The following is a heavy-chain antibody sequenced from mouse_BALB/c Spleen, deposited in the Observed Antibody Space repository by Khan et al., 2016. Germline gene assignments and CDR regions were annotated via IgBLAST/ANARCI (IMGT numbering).Heavy chain of an antibody. CDR2: INPDSRTI. V-gene: IGHV4-1*02. D-gene: IGHD1-1*01. Sequence: EVKLEESGGGLVQPGGSLKLSCAASGFDFRRYWMSWVRQAPGKGLEWIGEINPDSRTIKYSPSLKDKFTISRDNAKSTLYLQMSKVRSEDTALYYCARAGYYGYLAYWGQGTLVSVSA. CDR1: GFDFRRYW. CDR3: ARAGYYGYLAY. J-gene: IGHJ3*01.